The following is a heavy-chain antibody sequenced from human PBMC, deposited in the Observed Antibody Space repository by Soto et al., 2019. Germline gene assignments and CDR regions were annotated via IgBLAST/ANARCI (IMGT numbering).Heavy chain of an antibody. J-gene: IGHJ4*02. CDR2: IKSKTDGGTT. V-gene: IGHV3-15*01. CDR1: GFTFSNAW. Sequence: AGGSLRLSCAASGFTFSNAWMSWVRQAPGKGLEWVGRIKSKTDGGTTDYAAPVKGRFTISRDDSKNTLYLQMNSLKTEDTAVYYCTTMYYDFWSGYWKSYYFDYWGQGTLVTVSS. CDR3: TTMYYDFWSGYWKSYYFDY. D-gene: IGHD3-3*01.